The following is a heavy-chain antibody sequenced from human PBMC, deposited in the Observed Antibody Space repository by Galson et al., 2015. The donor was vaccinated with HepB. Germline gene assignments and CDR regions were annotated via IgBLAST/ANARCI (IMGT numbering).Heavy chain of an antibody. V-gene: IGHV3-74*01. CDR3: ARGPRGNSKGEREDY. D-gene: IGHD2/OR15-2a*01. CDR1: GFTFSDLW. J-gene: IGHJ4*02. CDR2: ISRDASSL. Sequence: SLRLSCATSGFTFSDLWMHWVRQAPGKGLMWVGRISRDASSLSYVDSVKGRFTISRDNAKNTLYLQMNILRAEDTAVYYCARGPRGNSKGEREDYWGKGTPVTVSS.